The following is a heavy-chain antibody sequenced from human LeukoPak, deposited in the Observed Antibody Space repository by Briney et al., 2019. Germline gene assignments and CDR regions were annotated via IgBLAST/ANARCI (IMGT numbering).Heavy chain of an antibody. J-gene: IGHJ4*02. V-gene: IGHV4-59*01. CDR2: IYYSGST. CDR3: ARSALRDFDY. Sequence: SETLSLTCTVFGGSISSYYWSWIRQPPGKGLEWIGYIYYSGSTNYNPSLKSRVTISVDTSKNQFSLKLSSVTAADTAVYYCARSALRDFDYWGQGTLVTVSP. CDR1: GGSISSYY.